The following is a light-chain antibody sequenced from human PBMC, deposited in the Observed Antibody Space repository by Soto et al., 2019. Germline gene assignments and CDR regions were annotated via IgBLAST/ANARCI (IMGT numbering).Light chain of an antibody. Sequence: NVLTQSPGTLSLSPGERATLSCRASQSVGSSYLAWYQQKPGQAPRLLIYSTSSRATGIPDRFSGSGSGTDFTITISRLEPEDFAVYYCQQYDSPIWTFGQGTKVEIK. CDR3: QQYDSPIWT. J-gene: IGKJ1*01. CDR1: QSVGSSY. V-gene: IGKV3-20*01. CDR2: STS.